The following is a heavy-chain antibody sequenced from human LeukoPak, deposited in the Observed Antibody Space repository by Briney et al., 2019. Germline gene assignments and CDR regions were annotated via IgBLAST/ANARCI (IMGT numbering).Heavy chain of an antibody. CDR3: AREWSSGWPNDY. V-gene: IGHV1-2*02. CDR1: GYTFTGYY. D-gene: IGHD6-19*01. CDR2: INPNSGGT. Sequence: ASVKVSCKASGYTFTGYYMHWVRQAPGQGLEWMGWINPNSGGTNYAQKFQGRVTMTRGTSISTAYMELSRLRSDDTAVYYCAREWSSGWPNDYWGQGTLVTVSS. J-gene: IGHJ4*02.